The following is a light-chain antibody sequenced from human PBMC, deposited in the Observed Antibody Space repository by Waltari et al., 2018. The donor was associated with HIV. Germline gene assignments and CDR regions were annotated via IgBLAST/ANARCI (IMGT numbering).Light chain of an antibody. J-gene: IGKJ5*01. CDR2: LAS. CDR1: QSLLNSNGFNY. V-gene: IGKV2-28*01. Sequence: DIVMTQSPLSLPVTPGDQASISCRSSQSLLNSNGFNYLDWSLQKPGQSPRLLIYLASDRAPGVPDRFSGSGSGTDFTLKISRVEAEDVGVYYCMQALQTPLITFGQGTRLEIK. CDR3: MQALQTPLIT.